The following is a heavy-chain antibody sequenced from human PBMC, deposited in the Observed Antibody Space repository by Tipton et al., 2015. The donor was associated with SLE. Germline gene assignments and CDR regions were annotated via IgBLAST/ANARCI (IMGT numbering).Heavy chain of an antibody. Sequence: TLSLTCVVSGYSISSDNWWGWIRPPPGKGLEYIGNIYYIGSVSYNPSLKSRVTISVDTSKNQFSLILSSVTAADTAVYYCARGYYASGSLGYWGQGTLVTVSS. J-gene: IGHJ4*02. CDR3: ARGYYASGSLGY. CDR2: IYYIGSV. CDR1: GYSISSDNW. D-gene: IGHD3-10*01. V-gene: IGHV4-28*02.